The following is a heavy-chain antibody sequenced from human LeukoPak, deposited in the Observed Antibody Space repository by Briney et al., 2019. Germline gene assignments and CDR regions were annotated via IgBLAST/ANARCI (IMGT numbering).Heavy chain of an antibody. V-gene: IGHV3-15*01. CDR1: GFTFSVAW. J-gene: IGHJ4*02. CDR3: ITEPPGVVF. D-gene: IGHD7-27*01. CDR2: IKSNTDGGAT. Sequence: GGSLRLSCAASGFTFSVAWMNWVRQAPGKGLEWVGRIKSNTDGGATDYAAPVKDRFTISRNDSEKTLYLQMNSLKTDDTAVYYCITEPPGVVFWGQGTLVTVSS.